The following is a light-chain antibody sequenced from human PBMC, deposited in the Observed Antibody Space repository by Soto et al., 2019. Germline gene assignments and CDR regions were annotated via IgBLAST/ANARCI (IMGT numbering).Light chain of an antibody. CDR1: QDIAHD. Sequence: DIQMTQSPSSLSASVGDRVTITCRASQDIAHDLGWYQQKPGKAPKRLIYDASSLQGGVPSRCSGSVSGTEFTLTTRSLPPEDFATYYCIQHNSFSWTFGQGTTV. CDR2: DAS. V-gene: IGKV1-17*01. J-gene: IGKJ1*01. CDR3: IQHNSFSWT.